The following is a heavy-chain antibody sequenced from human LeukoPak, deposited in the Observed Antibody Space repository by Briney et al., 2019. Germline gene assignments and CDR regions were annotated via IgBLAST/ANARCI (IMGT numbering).Heavy chain of an antibody. CDR2: INPNSGGT. CDR3: ARSNVVRGVISDLPNAFDI. Sequence: ASVKVSCKASGYTLTGYYMHWVRQAPGQGLDWMGWINPNSGGTNYAQMFQGRVTMTRETSLSTAYMELSRVRSDDRAVYYCARSNVVRGVISDLPNAFDIWGQGTMVTVSS. D-gene: IGHD3-10*01. CDR1: GYTLTGYY. J-gene: IGHJ3*02. V-gene: IGHV1-2*02.